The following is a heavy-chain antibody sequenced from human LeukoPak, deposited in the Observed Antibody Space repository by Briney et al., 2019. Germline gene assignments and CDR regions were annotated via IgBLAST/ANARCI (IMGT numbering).Heavy chain of an antibody. Sequence: SETLSLTCAVSGGSISSSNWWSWVRQPPGKGLEWIGEIYHSGSTNYNPSLKSRVTISVDKSRNQFSLKLSSVTAADTAVYYCARGQNYDILTGYYPPSFDYWGQGTLVTVSS. J-gene: IGHJ4*02. CDR2: IYHSGST. CDR1: GGSISSSNW. CDR3: ARGQNYDILTGYYPPSFDY. V-gene: IGHV4-4*02. D-gene: IGHD3-9*01.